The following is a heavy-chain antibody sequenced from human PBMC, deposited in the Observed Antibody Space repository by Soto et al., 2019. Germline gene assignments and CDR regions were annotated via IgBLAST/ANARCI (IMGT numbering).Heavy chain of an antibody. J-gene: IGHJ6*02. V-gene: IGHV1-8*01. CDR3: ARAGMYYDFWSGYSPYHYGMAV. CDR2: MNPNSGNT. CDR1: GYTFTSYD. D-gene: IGHD3-3*01. Sequence: KRWASVKVSCKASGYTFTSYDINWVRQATGQGLEWMGWMNPNSGNTGYAQKFQGRVTMTRNTSISTAYMELSSLRSEDTAVYYCARAGMYYDFWSGYSPYHYGMAVWGQGTTVTVSS.